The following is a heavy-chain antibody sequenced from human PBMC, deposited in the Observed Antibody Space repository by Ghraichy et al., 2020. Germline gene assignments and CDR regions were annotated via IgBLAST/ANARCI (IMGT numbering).Heavy chain of an antibody. Sequence: SQTLSLTCTVSGGSISSYYWSWIRQPPGKGLEWIGYIYYSGSTNYNPSLKSRVTISVDTSKNQFSLKLSSVTAADTAVYYCARQVWSGYYPHYYYYMDVWGKGTTVTVSS. CDR1: GGSISSYY. D-gene: IGHD3-3*01. J-gene: IGHJ6*03. V-gene: IGHV4-59*08. CDR3: ARQVWSGYYPHYYYYMDV. CDR2: IYYSGST.